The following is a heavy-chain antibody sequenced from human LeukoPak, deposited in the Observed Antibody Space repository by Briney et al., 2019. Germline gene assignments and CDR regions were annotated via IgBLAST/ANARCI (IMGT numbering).Heavy chain of an antibody. CDR1: GFTFSSYA. Sequence: GGSLRLSCAASGFTFSSYALSWVRQAPGKGLEWVSGITDSGTGTYYADSVKGRFTISRDNSKNTVYLQMSSLRAEDTAVYYCAKAEDQLVGAVDYWGQGTLVTVSS. CDR2: ITDSGTGT. D-gene: IGHD1-26*01. CDR3: AKAEDQLVGAVDY. V-gene: IGHV3-23*01. J-gene: IGHJ4*02.